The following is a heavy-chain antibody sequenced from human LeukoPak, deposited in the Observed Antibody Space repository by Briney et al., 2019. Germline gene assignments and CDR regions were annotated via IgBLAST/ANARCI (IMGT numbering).Heavy chain of an antibody. Sequence: GGSLRLSCAPSGFTFSNAWMNWVRQAPGKGLEWVGRIKSTTDGGTTDSAAPVKGRLTISRDDSKNTLYLQMDSLKTEDTAVYYCSTGGRRESDSSGFYLFYYGMDVWGQGTTVTVSS. CDR3: STGGRRESDSSGFYLFYYGMDV. D-gene: IGHD3-22*01. J-gene: IGHJ6*02. CDR1: GFTFSNAW. V-gene: IGHV3-15*01. CDR2: IKSTTDGGTT.